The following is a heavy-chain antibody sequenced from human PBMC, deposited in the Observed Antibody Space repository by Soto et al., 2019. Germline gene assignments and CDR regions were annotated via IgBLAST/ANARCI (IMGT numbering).Heavy chain of an antibody. CDR1: GDSIISGDYY. Sequence: QVHLQDSGPGLVKPLQTLSLTCTVSGDSIISGDYYWSWIRQPPGKGPEWIACIYYNSGAYYSPSLQCRVNISVQTSKNEFSLRLDSVTAADTAVYYCARDLGGHTSTTGTDAFDLWGQGTLVTVSS. CDR2: IYYNSGA. V-gene: IGHV4-30-4*01. J-gene: IGHJ3*01. D-gene: IGHD3-16*01. CDR3: ARDLGGHTSTTGTDAFDL.